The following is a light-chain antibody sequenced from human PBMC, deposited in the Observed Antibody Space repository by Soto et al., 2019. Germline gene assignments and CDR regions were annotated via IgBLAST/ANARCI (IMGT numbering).Light chain of an antibody. CDR2: DAS. J-gene: IGKJ2*01. CDR3: QQRSNGPPFMYT. CDR1: QSVSSY. V-gene: IGKV3-11*01. Sequence: EIVLTQSPATLSLSPGARATLSCRASQSVSSYLAWYQQKPGQAPRLLIYDASNRATGIPARFSGSGSGTDFTLTISSLEPEDFAVYYCQQRSNGPPFMYTFGQGTKLEIK.